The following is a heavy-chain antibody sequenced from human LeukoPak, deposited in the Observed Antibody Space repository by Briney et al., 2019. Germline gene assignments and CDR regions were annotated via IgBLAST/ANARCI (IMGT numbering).Heavy chain of an antibody. CDR2: ISYDGSNK. CDR3: ARGSCSSTSCYADY. Sequence: GRSLRLSCAASGFTFSTYAMHWVRQAPGKGLEWVADISYDGSNKYYADSVKGRFTISRENSKHTVHLQMNSLRAEDTAVYYCARGSCSSTSCYADYWGQGTLVTVSS. CDR1: GFTFSTYA. J-gene: IGHJ4*02. V-gene: IGHV3-30-3*01. D-gene: IGHD2-2*01.